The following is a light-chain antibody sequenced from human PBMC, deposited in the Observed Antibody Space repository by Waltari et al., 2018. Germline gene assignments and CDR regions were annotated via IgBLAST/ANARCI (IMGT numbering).Light chain of an antibody. J-gene: IGKJ1*01. CDR2: RAS. V-gene: IGKV1-5*03. CDR3: KQYHNYWA. CDR1: QSISSW. Sequence: DIQMTQSPSTLSASVGDSVTITCRASQSISSWLAWYQQRPGKAPNLLIYRASSLASGVPTRFSGSGSGTEFTLTISSLQPDDFATYYCKQYHNYWAFGQGTKVEIK.